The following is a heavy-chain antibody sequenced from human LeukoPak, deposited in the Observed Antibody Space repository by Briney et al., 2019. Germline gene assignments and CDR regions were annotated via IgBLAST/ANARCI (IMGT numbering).Heavy chain of an antibody. CDR2: IYYSGST. Sequence: SETLSLTCTVSGGSISSYYWSWIRQPPGKGLEWIGYIYYSGSTNYNPSLKSRVTISVDTSKNQFSLKLNSVTAADTAVYYCARGKYSGSGSAWFDPWGQGTLVTVSS. D-gene: IGHD3-10*01. V-gene: IGHV4-59*12. CDR1: GGSISSYY. CDR3: ARGKYSGSGSAWFDP. J-gene: IGHJ5*02.